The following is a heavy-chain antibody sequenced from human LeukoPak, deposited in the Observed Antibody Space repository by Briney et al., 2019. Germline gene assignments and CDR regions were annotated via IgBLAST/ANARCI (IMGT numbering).Heavy chain of an antibody. Sequence: GASVKVSCKSSGYTFTSYYMHWVRQAPGQGLEWVGIINPSGGSTSYAQKFQGRVTMTRDTSTSTVYMELSSLRSEDTAVYYCARDPEQQLVFDYWGQGTLVTVSS. D-gene: IGHD6-13*01. J-gene: IGHJ4*02. CDR3: ARDPEQQLVFDY. CDR2: INPSGGST. CDR1: GYTFTSYY. V-gene: IGHV1-46*01.